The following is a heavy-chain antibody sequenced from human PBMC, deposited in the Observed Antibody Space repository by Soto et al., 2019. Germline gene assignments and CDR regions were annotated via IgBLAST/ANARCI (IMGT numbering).Heavy chain of an antibody. CDR3: TGGETVTTYRDAFDV. V-gene: IGHV3-73*01. CDR1: GFTFSDSA. J-gene: IGHJ3*01. D-gene: IGHD4-4*01. Sequence: PGGSLRLSCAASGFTFSDSAMHWVRQASGKGLEWVGRIRSKGNNYATAYAASVKGRFTISRDDSKNTAYLQLNSLKTEDTAVYYCTGGETVTTYRDAFDVWGQGTMVTVSS. CDR2: IRSKGNNYAT.